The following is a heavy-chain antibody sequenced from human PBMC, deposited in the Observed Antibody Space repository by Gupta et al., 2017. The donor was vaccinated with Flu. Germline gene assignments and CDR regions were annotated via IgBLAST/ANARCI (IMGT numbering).Heavy chain of an antibody. Sequence: EVQLVESGGGLVKPGGSLRLSCAASGFTFSSYSMNWVRQAPGKGLEWVSSISSSSSYIYYADSVKGRFTISRDNAKNSLYLQMNSLRAEDTAVYYCARVNGPGVITPLFDYWGQGTLVTVSS. CDR2: ISSSSSYI. V-gene: IGHV3-21*01. CDR1: GFTFSSYS. J-gene: IGHJ4*02. CDR3: ARVNGPGVITPLFDY. D-gene: IGHD3-22*01.